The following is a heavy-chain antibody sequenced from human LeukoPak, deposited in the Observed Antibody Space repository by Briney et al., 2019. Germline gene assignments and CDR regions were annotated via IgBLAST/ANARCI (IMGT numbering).Heavy chain of an antibody. V-gene: IGHV4-59*01. CDR3: ARYSGSLRWFDP. Sequence: SETLSLTCAVYGGSFSSYYWSWIRQPPGKGLEWIGYINYSGTTYYNPSLKSRVTISVDTSKNQFSLRLSSATAADTDVYYCARYSGSLRWFDPWGQGTLVTVSS. CDR2: INYSGTT. D-gene: IGHD1-26*01. CDR1: GGSFSSYY. J-gene: IGHJ5*02.